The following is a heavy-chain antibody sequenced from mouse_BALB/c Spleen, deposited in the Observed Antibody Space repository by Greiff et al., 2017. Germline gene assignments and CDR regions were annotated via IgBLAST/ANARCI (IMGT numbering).Heavy chain of an antibody. CDR2: IYPGDGDT. D-gene: IGHD2-1*01. J-gene: IGHJ2*01. CDR1: GYTFTSYW. CDR3: ARYGNYYFDY. Sequence: VKLMESGAELARPGASVKLSCKASGYTFTSYWMQWVKQRPGQGLEWIGAIYPGDGDTRYTQKFKGKATLTADKPSSTAYMQLSSLASEDSAVYYCARYGNYYFDYWGQGTTLTVSS. V-gene: IGHV1-87*01.